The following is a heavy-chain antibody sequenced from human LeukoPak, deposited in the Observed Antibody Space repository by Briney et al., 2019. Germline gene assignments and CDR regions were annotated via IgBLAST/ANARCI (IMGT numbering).Heavy chain of an antibody. CDR2: ISRNGDNT. V-gene: IGHV3-64D*09. CDR3: VKGSGSYWGLPDY. CDR1: GFTFSSYA. J-gene: IGHJ4*02. Sequence: QPGGSLRLSCSASGFTFSSYAMHWVRQAPGKGLEYVATISRNGDNTYYPDSVKGRVTISRDNSKNTLYLQMSSLRAEDMAVYYCVKGSGSYWGLPDYWGQGTQVTVSS. D-gene: IGHD1-26*01.